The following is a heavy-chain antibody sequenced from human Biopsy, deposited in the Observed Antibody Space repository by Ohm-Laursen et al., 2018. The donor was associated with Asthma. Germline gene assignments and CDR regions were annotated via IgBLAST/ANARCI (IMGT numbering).Heavy chain of an antibody. V-gene: IGHV4-61*01. Sequence: TLSLTCTVSGGSVSSGSYYWSWIRQPPGKGLAWVSYISYSGSIDYNPSLKSRLTISMDTSKNQFSLKLSSVTAADTAVYYCARVPTTLRYFDLWGRGTLVTVSS. J-gene: IGHJ2*01. CDR2: ISYSGSI. CDR1: GGSVSSGSYY. CDR3: ARVPTTLRYFDL. D-gene: IGHD2-15*01.